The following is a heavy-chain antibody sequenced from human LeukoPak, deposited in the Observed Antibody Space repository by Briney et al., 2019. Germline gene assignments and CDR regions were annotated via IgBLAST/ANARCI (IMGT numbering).Heavy chain of an antibody. Sequence: SETLSLTCTVSGGSISSSSYYWGWIRQPPGKGLEWIGSIYYSGSTYYNPSLKSRVTISVDTSKNQFSLKLSSVTAADTAVYYCARAYYYGSGSYRDNWFDPWGQGTLVTVSS. J-gene: IGHJ5*02. CDR3: ARAYYYGSGSYRDNWFDP. D-gene: IGHD3-10*01. CDR2: IYYSGST. CDR1: GGSISSSSYY. V-gene: IGHV4-39*07.